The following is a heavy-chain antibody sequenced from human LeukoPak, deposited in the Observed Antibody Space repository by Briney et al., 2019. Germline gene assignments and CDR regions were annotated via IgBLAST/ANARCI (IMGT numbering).Heavy chain of an antibody. Sequence: SVKVSCKASGGTFSSNPISWVRQAPRQGPEWMGRIIPPFGTTIYAQKFQGRVTITEDTSTDTAYMELSSLRSEDTAVYYCATRRSRGWELRVDAFDIWGQGTVVTVSS. CDR3: ATRRSRGWELRVDAFDI. CDR1: GGTFSSNP. V-gene: IGHV1-69*06. CDR2: IIPPFGTT. D-gene: IGHD1-26*01. J-gene: IGHJ3*02.